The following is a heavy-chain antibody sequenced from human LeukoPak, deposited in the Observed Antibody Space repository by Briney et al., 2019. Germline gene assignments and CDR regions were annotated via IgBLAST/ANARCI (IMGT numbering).Heavy chain of an antibody. CDR3: AKDESTVTTGVPAYFDY. CDR1: GFTFSSYA. J-gene: IGHJ4*02. V-gene: IGHV3-23*01. D-gene: IGHD4-17*01. CDR2: ISGSGGST. Sequence: GGSLRLSCAASGFTFSSYAMSWVRQAPGKGLEWVSAISGSGGSTYYADSVKGRFTISRDNSKDTLYLQMNSLRAEDTAVYYCAKDESTVTTGVPAYFDYWGQGTLVTVSS.